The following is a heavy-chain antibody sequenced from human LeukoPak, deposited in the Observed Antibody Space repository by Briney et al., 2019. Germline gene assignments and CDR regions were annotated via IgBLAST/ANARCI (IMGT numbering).Heavy chain of an antibody. J-gene: IGHJ4*02. CDR3: ARDFLTGYFDY. CDR1: GFTFSSYS. CDR2: ISSSGSYT. D-gene: IGHD3-9*01. Sequence: GGSLRLSCAASGFTFSSYSMNWVRQAPGKGLEWVSSISSSGSYTYYADSVKGRFTISRDNAKNSLYLQMNSLRAEDTAVYYCARDFLTGYFDYWGQGTLVTVSS. V-gene: IGHV3-21*01.